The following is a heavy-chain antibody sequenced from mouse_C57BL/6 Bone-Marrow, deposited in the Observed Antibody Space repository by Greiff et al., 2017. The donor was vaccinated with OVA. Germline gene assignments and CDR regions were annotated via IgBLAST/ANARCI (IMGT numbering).Heavy chain of an antibody. D-gene: IGHD1-1*01. CDR2: INPYNGDT. Sequence: VQLKESGPELVKPGDSVKISCKASGYSFTGYFMNWVMQSHGKSLEWIGRINPYNGDTFYNQKFKGKATLTVDKSSSTAHMELRSLTSEDSAVYYCARGFITHQYYFGYWGQGTTLTVSS. CDR1: GYSFTGYF. CDR3: ARGFITHQYYFGY. J-gene: IGHJ2*01. V-gene: IGHV1-20*01.